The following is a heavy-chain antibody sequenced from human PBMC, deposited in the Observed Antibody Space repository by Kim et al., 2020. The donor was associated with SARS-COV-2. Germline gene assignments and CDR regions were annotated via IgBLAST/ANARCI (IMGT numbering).Heavy chain of an antibody. CDR2: IYYSGST. V-gene: IGHV4-59*01. D-gene: IGHD6-19*01. Sequence: SETLSLTCTVSGGSISSYYWSWIRQPPGKGLEWIGYIYYSGSTNYNPSLKSRVTISVDTSKNQFSLKLSSVTAADTAVYYCARGGSGGVYWGQGTLVTAS. CDR1: GGSISSYY. J-gene: IGHJ4*02. CDR3: ARGGSGGVY.